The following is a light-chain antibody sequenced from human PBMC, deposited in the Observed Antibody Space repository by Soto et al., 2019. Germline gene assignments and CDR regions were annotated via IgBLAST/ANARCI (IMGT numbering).Light chain of an antibody. Sequence: QSALTQPASVSGSPGQSITISCTGTSSDVGGYNYVSWYQQHPGKAPKLMIYDVSNRPSGVSNRFSGLKSGNTASLTISGLHAEDEADYYCSSYTSSSTLYVFGTGTKVTVL. J-gene: IGLJ1*01. CDR3: SSYTSSSTLYV. V-gene: IGLV2-14*01. CDR1: SSDVGGYNY. CDR2: DVS.